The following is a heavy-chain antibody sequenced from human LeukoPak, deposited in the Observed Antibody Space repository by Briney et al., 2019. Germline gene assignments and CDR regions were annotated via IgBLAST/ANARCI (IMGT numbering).Heavy chain of an antibody. Sequence: PGGSLRLSCAASGFTFDDYAMHWVRQAPGKGLEWVSGISWNSGSIGYADPVKGRFTISRDNAKNSLYLQMNGLRAEDTALYYCAKGGVEAARPFDYWGQGTLVTVSS. J-gene: IGHJ4*02. CDR3: AKGGVEAARPFDY. CDR2: ISWNSGSI. D-gene: IGHD6-6*01. V-gene: IGHV3-9*01. CDR1: GFTFDDYA.